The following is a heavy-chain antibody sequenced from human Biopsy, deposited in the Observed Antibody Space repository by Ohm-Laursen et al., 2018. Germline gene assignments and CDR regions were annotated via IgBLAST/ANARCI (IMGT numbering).Heavy chain of an antibody. Sequence: SLRLSCAASGFTFSVYAMHWVRQAPGKGLEWVAIIWYDGSSEYYADSVKGRFTISRDNSKNTVYLQMNSLRVEDTAVYYCTRDPIVGSKADGMDVWGQGTTVTVSS. CDR2: IWYDGSSE. CDR1: GFTFSVYA. J-gene: IGHJ6*02. CDR3: TRDPIVGSKADGMDV. V-gene: IGHV3-33*01. D-gene: IGHD1-26*01.